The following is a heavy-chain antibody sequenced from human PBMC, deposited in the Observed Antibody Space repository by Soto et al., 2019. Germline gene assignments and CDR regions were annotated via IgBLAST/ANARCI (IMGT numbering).Heavy chain of an antibody. J-gene: IGHJ6*02. V-gene: IGHV4-61*01. CDR1: GGSVSSGSYY. D-gene: IGHD1-7*01. CDR3: ARGTGLELRYYYYGMDV. Sequence: SETLSLTCTVSGGSVSSGSYYWSWIRQPPGKGLEWIGYIYYSGSTNYNPSLKSRVTISVDTSKTQFSLKLSSVTAADTAVYYCARGTGLELRYYYYGMDVWGQGTTVTVSS. CDR2: IYYSGST.